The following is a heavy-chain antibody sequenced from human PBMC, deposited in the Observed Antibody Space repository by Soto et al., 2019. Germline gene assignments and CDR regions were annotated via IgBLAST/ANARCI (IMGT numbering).Heavy chain of an antibody. CDR2: ISYDGSNK. V-gene: IGHV3-30-3*01. CDR3: ASRIAAAGTLFDP. CDR1: GFTFSSYA. D-gene: IGHD6-13*01. Sequence: QVQLVESGGGVVQPGRSLRLSCAASGFTFSSYAMHWVRQAPGKGLEWVAVISYDGSNKYYADSVKGRFTISRDNSKNTLYLQMNSLRAEDTAVYYCASRIAAAGTLFDPWGQGTLVTVSS. J-gene: IGHJ5*02.